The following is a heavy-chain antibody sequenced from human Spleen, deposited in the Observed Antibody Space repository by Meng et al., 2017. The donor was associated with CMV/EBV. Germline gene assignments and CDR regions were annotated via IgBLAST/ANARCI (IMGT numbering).Heavy chain of an antibody. V-gene: IGHV4-39*07. J-gene: IGHJ4*02. CDR3: ARARFDH. CDR2: IYHTGNT. Sequence: SETLSLTCTVSGDSISSSSYYWGWIRQPPGKGLEWIGSIYHTGNTYYNPSLKSRVTISVDTSKNQFSLILSSVTAADMAVYYCARARFDHWGQGTLVTVSS. CDR1: GDSISSSSYY.